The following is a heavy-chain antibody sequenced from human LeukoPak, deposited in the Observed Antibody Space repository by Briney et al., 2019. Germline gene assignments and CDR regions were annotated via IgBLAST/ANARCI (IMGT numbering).Heavy chain of an antibody. J-gene: IGHJ4*02. CDR2: IIPILGIA. CDR1: GGTFSSYT. V-gene: IGHV1-69*04. Sequence: RASVKVSCKASGGTFSSYTISWVRQAPGQGLEWVGRIIPILGIANYAQKFQGRVTITADKSTSTAYMELSSLRSEDTAVYYCARDPPEFVVVPAAIELSVDYWGQGTLVTVSS. CDR3: ARDPPEFVVVPAAIELSVDY. D-gene: IGHD2-2*02.